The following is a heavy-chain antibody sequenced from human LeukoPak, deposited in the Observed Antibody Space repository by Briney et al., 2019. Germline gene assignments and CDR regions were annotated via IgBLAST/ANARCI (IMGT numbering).Heavy chain of an antibody. J-gene: IGHJ3*02. CDR1: GFTFSSYS. D-gene: IGHD2-21*02. Sequence: PGGSLRLSCAASGFTFSSYSMNWGRQAPGKGLEWVSYISSGSSTIYYADSVKGRFTISRDNAKNSPCLQMNSLRDEDTAVYYCARENIVVVTAIRDAFDIWGQGTMVTVSS. V-gene: IGHV3-48*02. CDR3: ARENIVVVTAIRDAFDI. CDR2: ISSGSSTI.